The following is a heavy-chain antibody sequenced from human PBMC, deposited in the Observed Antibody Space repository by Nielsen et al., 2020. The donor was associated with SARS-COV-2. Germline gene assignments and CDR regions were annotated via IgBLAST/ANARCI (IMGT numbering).Heavy chain of an antibody. V-gene: IGHV3-64*01. Sequence: GGSLRLSCAASGFTFSSYAMHWVRQAPGKGLEYVSAISSNGGSTYYVNSVKGRFTISRDNSKNTLYLQMGSLRAEDMAVYYCARSSESDIVVVPAANNWFDPWGQGTLVTVSS. CDR2: ISSNGGST. D-gene: IGHD2-2*01. CDR3: ARSSESDIVVVPAANNWFDP. CDR1: GFTFSSYA. J-gene: IGHJ5*02.